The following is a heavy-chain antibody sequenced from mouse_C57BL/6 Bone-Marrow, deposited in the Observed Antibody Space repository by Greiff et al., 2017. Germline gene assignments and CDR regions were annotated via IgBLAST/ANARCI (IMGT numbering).Heavy chain of an antibody. J-gene: IGHJ3*01. Sequence: EVKLQESGGDLVKPGGSLKLSCAASGFTFSSYGMSWVRQTPDQRLEWVATISSGGSYTYYPDSVKGRFTISRDNAKNTLYLQMSSLKSEDTAMYYCARQQLWRFAYWGQGTLVTVSA. CDR1: GFTFSSYG. CDR2: ISSGGSYT. D-gene: IGHD4-1*02. CDR3: ARQQLWRFAY. V-gene: IGHV5-6*01.